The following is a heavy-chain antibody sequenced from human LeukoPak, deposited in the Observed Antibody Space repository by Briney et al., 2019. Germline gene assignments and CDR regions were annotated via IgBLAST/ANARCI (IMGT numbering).Heavy chain of an antibody. J-gene: IGHJ4*02. CDR2: INPSGGST. D-gene: IGHD2-2*01. CDR1: GYTLTSYY. V-gene: IGHV1-46*01. CDR3: VRDGLFEYQPSDDWDY. Sequence: GASVKVSCKASGYTLTSYYMHWVRQAPGQGLEWMGIINPSGGSTSYAQKFQGRVAMTRDTSTSTVYMELSSLRSEDTAVYYCVRDGLFEYQPSDDWDYWGQGTLVTVSS.